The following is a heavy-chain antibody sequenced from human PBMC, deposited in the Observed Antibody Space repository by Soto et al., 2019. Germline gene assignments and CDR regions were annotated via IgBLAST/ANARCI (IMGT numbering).Heavy chain of an antibody. Sequence: GGALRLSCAASGFTFRNYAMSWARQAPGKGLEWVSAISGSGGTTHYADSVKGRFTISRDNSKNTLYLQMNSLRVEDTAVYYCAKDRSSTSCYAFDYWGQGSLVTVSS. CDR1: GFTFRNYA. J-gene: IGHJ4*02. CDR3: AKDRSSTSCYAFDY. CDR2: ISGSGGTT. D-gene: IGHD2-2*01. V-gene: IGHV3-23*01.